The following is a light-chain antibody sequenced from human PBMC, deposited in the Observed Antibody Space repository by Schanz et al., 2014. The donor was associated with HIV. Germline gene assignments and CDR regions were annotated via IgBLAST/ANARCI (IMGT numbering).Light chain of an antibody. V-gene: IGLV1-40*01. J-gene: IGLJ2*01. Sequence: QSVLTQPPSASATPGQRVTISCSGSSSNIGGNYVFWYQQVPGTAPKLLIYGNRYRPSGVPDRFSGSKSGTSASLAITGLQAEDEAEYYCQSYDRSLSGSVFGGGTKLTVL. CDR3: QSYDRSLSGSV. CDR2: GNR. CDR1: SSNIGGNY.